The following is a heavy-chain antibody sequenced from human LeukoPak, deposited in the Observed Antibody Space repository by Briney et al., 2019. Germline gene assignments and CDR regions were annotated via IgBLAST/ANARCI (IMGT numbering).Heavy chain of an antibody. CDR3: ATAVAGTALY. J-gene: IGHJ4*02. CDR1: GGSFSGYY. CDR2: INHSGST. D-gene: IGHD6-19*01. V-gene: IGHV4-34*01. Sequence: SETLSLTCAVYGGSFSGYYWSWIRQPPGKGLEWIGEINHSGSTNYNPSLKSRATISVDTSKNQFSLKLSSVTAADTAVYYCATAVAGTALYWGQGTLVTVSS.